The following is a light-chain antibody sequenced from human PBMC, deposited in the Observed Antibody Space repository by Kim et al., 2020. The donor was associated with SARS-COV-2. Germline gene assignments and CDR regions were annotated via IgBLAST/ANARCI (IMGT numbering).Light chain of an antibody. J-gene: IGLJ1*01. CDR2: YDS. Sequence: APGKTARITCGGNNIGSKSVHCYQQKPGQAPVLVIYYDSDRPSGIPERFSGSNSGNTDTLTISRVEAGDEADYYCQVWDSSSDLYVFGTGTKVTVL. V-gene: IGLV3-21*04. CDR1: NIGSKS. CDR3: QVWDSSSDLYV.